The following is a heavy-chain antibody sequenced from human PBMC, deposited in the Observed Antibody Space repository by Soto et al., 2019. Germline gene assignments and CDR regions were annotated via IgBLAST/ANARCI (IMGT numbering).Heavy chain of an antibody. J-gene: IGHJ4*02. Sequence: GGSLRLSCSASGFTFSSYDMHWVRQGPGKGLEWASAIGTAGDTNYAGSVKGRFTISRENAKNSLYLQMNSLRAGDTAIYFCARAIGPTLFDYWGQGTLDTVSS. CDR3: ARAIGPTLFDY. V-gene: IGHV3-13*04. CDR2: IGTAGDT. CDR1: GFTFSSYD. D-gene: IGHD3-22*01.